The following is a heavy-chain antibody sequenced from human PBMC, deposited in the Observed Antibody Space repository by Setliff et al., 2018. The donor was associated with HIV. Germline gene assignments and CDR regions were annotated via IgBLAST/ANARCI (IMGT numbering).Heavy chain of an antibody. CDR1: DGSFSSDS. V-gene: IGHV4-59*01. CDR3: ARAEMATIVAFDI. D-gene: IGHD5-12*01. Sequence: SETLSLTCTVSDGSFSSDSWTWIRQTPGKGLEWIGYIYYSGSTKYNPSLTSRVTISVDTSKNHFSLKLTSVTAADTAVYYCARAEMATIVAFDIWGQGTMVTV. J-gene: IGHJ3*02. CDR2: IYYSGST.